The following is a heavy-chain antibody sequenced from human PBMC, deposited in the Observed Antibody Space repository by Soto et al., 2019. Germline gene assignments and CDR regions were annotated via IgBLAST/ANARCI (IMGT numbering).Heavy chain of an antibody. D-gene: IGHD4-4*01. CDR1: GGSFSGYY. CDR2: INHSGST. Sequence: TSETLTLTCAVYGGSFSGYYWSWIRQPPGKGLEWIGEINHSGSTNYNPSLKSRVTISVDTSKNQFSLKLSSVTAADTAVYYCARGGLQYSVRYYYYMDVWGKGTTVTVSS. V-gene: IGHV4-34*01. CDR3: ARGGLQYSVRYYYYMDV. J-gene: IGHJ6*03.